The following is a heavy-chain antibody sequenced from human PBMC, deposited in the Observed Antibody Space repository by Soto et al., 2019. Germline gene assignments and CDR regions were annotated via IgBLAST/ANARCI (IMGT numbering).Heavy chain of an antibody. D-gene: IGHD3-22*01. V-gene: IGHV3-23*01. J-gene: IGHJ4*02. CDR1: GFTFSSYA. CDR3: AKEGMIVVVIGYYFDY. CDR2: ISGSGGST. Sequence: VGSLRLSCAASGFTFSSYAMSWVRQAPGKGLEWVSAISGSGGSTYYADSVKGRFTISRDNSKNTLYLQMNSLRAEDTAVYYCAKEGMIVVVIGYYFDYWGQGTLVTVSS.